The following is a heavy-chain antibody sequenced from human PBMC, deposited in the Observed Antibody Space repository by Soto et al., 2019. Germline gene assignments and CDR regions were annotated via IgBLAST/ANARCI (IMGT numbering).Heavy chain of an antibody. Sequence: GGSLRLSCAASGFTFSNAWMNWVRQAPGKGLEWVGRIKSKSDGGTTDYAAPVQGRFIVSRDDSKNTLYLQMQSLRTEDTAVYYCATDPFSGSYYGFYIWGQGTMVNVS. V-gene: IGHV3-15*01. D-gene: IGHD1-26*01. J-gene: IGHJ3*02. CDR3: ATDPFSGSYYGFYI. CDR1: GFTFSNAW. CDR2: IKSKSDGGTT.